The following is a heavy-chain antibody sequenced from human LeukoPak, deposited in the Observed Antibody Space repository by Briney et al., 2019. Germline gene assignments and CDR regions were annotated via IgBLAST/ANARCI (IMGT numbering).Heavy chain of an antibody. Sequence: GGSLGLSCAASGFTFTNYAMSWVRPAPGKGLEWVSGISGSGGSTNYADSVKGRFTISRDNSKNTLYLQMNSLRPEDTGVYYCAKGRYDYGSGSYLSDYWGQGTLVTVSS. CDR1: GFTFTNYA. D-gene: IGHD3-10*01. V-gene: IGHV3-23*01. J-gene: IGHJ4*02. CDR3: AKGRYDYGSGSYLSDY. CDR2: ISGSGGST.